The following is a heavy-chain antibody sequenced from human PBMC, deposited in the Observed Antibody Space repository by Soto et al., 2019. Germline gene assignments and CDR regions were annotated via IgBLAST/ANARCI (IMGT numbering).Heavy chain of an antibody. J-gene: IGHJ4*02. Sequence: QVQLQQWGAGLLKPSETLSLTCAVYGGSFSGYYWSWIRQPPGKGLEWIGEINHSGSTNYNPSLKSRVTISVDTSKNQFSLKLSSVTAADTAVYYCARRIAARPRTFDYWGQGTLVTVSS. D-gene: IGHD6-6*01. CDR2: INHSGST. CDR3: ARRIAARPRTFDY. CDR1: GGSFSGYY. V-gene: IGHV4-34*01.